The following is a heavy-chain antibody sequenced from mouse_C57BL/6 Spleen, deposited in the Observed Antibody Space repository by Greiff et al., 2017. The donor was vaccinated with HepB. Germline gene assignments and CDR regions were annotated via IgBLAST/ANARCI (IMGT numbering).Heavy chain of an antibody. CDR1: GYAFSSYW. V-gene: IGHV1-80*01. CDR3: ARGDGNYWYFDV. D-gene: IGHD2-1*01. J-gene: IGHJ1*03. CDR2: IYPGDGDT. Sequence: VQLQQSGAELVKPGASVKISCKASGYAFSSYWMNWVKQRPGKGLEWIGQIYPGDGDTNYNGKFKGKATLTADKSSSTAYMQLSSLTSEDSAVYFCARGDGNYWYFDVWGTGTTVTVSS.